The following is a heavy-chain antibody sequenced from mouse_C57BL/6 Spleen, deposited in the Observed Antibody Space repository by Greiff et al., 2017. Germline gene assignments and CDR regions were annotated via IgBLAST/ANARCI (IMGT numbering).Heavy chain of an antibody. D-gene: IGHD2-4*01. V-gene: IGHV1-42*01. CDR1: GYSFTGYY. Sequence: VQLQQSGPELVKPGASVKISCKASGYSFTGYYMNWVKQSPEKSLEWIGEINPSTGGTTYNQKFKAKATLTVDKSSSTAYMQLKSLTSEDSAVYYCARGNYDYDGGYAMDYWGQGTSVTVSS. CDR3: ARGNYDYDGGYAMDY. J-gene: IGHJ4*01. CDR2: INPSTGGT.